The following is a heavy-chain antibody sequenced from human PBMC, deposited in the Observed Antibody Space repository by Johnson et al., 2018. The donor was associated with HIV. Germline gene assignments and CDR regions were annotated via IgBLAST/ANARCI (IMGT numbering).Heavy chain of an antibody. D-gene: IGHD4-23*01. V-gene: IGHV3-30*04. CDR2: ISYDGSNK. CDR1: GFTFSSYA. CDR3: ARGYGGNYDAFDI. J-gene: IGHJ3*02. Sequence: QVQLVESGRGVVRPGGSLRVSCAASGFTFSSYAMHWVRQAPGKGLEWVAVISYDGSNKYYADSVKGRFTISRDNSKNTLYLQMNSLRAEDTAVYYCARGYGGNYDAFDIWGQGTMVTVSS.